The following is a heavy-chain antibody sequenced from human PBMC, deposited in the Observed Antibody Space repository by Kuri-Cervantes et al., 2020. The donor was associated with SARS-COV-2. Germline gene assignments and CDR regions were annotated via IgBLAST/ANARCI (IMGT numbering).Heavy chain of an antibody. J-gene: IGHJ4*02. CDR1: GFTFSDYY. Sequence: GESLKISCAASGFTFSDYYMSWIRQAPGKGLEWVSYISSSSSYTNYADSVKGRFTISRDNAKNSLYLQMNSLRAKDTAVYYCVRDGDHWNFDYWGQGTLVTVSS. D-gene: IGHD1-1*01. CDR3: VRDGDHWNFDY. V-gene: IGHV3-11*06. CDR2: ISSSSSYT.